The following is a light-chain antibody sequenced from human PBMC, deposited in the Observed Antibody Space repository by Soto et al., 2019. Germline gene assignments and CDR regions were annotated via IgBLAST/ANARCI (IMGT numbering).Light chain of an antibody. CDR1: QGISSY. V-gene: IGKV1-8*01. CDR2: AAS. CDR3: QQYCSYPRYT. J-gene: IGKJ2*01. Sequence: AIRMTQSPSSFSASTGDRVTITCRASQGISSYLAWYQQKPGKAPKLLLYAASTLQSGVPSRFSGSGSGTDFTLTISCLQSEDFATYYCQQYCSYPRYTFGQGTQLEIK.